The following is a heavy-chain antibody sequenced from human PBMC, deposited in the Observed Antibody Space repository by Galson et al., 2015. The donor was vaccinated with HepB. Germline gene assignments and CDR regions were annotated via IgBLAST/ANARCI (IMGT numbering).Heavy chain of an antibody. J-gene: IGHJ4*02. CDR2: INPGDGST. CDR3: ARDVDWALDY. CDR1: GYTFTSYY. D-gene: IGHD3-9*01. V-gene: IGHV1-46*01. Sequence: SVKVSCKASGYTFTSYYLHWLRQAPGQGLEWMGIINPGDGSTSNAQKFQGRVTMTRNTSTSTVYMELRSLRSADTAVYYCARDVDWALDYWGQGTLVTVSS.